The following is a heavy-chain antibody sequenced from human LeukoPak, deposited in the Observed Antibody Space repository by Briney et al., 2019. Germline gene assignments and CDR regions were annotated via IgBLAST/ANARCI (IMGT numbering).Heavy chain of an antibody. CDR3: ARVGGSYHGGGDYFDY. CDR1: GGSISSYY. CDR2: IYYSGST. Sequence: PSETLSLTCTVSGGSISSYYWSWIRQPPGKGLEYIGYIYYSGSTNYNPSLKSRVTISVDTSKNQFSLKLSSVTAADTAVYYCARVGGSYHGGGDYFDYWGQGTLVTVSS. J-gene: IGHJ4*02. V-gene: IGHV4-59*01. D-gene: IGHD1-26*01.